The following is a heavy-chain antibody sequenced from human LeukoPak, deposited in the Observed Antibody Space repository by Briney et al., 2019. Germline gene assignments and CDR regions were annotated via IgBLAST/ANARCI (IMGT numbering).Heavy chain of an antibody. CDR1: GFIFSYYA. CDR2: ISSDGSKI. CDR3: ARGLHRRCSGGICYQPFDY. V-gene: IGHV3-30*04. D-gene: IGHD2-15*01. J-gene: IGHJ4*02. Sequence: PGGSLRLSCAASGFIFSYYAMHGVRQAPGKGLEGVALISSDGSKIYYADSVKGRFTISRDNSRNTLYLQMNSLTAEDSAVSYCARGLHRRCSGGICYQPFDYWGQGTLVTVSS.